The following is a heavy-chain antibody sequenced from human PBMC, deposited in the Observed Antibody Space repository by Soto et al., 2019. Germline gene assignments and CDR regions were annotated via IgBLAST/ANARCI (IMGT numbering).Heavy chain of an antibody. J-gene: IGHJ6*02. CDR2: IIPIFGTA. Sequence: GASVKVSCKASGGTFSSYAISWVRQAPGQGLEWMGGIIPIFGTANYAQKFQGRVTITADESTSTAYMELSSLRSEDTAVYYCARDPLKDSSSWRLYFWGVANYYYYGMDVWGQGTTVTVSS. D-gene: IGHD6-13*01. V-gene: IGHV1-69*13. CDR3: ARDPLKDSSSWRLYFWGVANYYYYGMDV. CDR1: GGTFSSYA.